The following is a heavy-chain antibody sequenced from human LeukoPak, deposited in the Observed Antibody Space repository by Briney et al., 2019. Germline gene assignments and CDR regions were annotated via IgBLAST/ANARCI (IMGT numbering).Heavy chain of an antibody. CDR3: ARSMVYGISGWFDP. D-gene: IGHD2-8*01. V-gene: IGHV4-34*01. J-gene: IGHJ5*02. CDR2: INHSGST. CDR1: GGSFSGYY. Sequence: PSETLSLTCAVYGGSFSGYYWSWIRQPPGKGLEWIGEINHSGSTNYNPSLKSRVTISVDTSKNQFSLKLSSVTAADTAVYYCARSMVYGISGWFDPWGQGTLVTVSS.